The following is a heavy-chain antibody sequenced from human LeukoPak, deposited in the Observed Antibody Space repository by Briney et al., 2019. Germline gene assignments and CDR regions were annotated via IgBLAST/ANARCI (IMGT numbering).Heavy chain of an antibody. CDR3: ARDRRPSQYDILTGYPFDP. CDR2: ISAYNGNT. Sequence: ASVNVSCKASGYTFTSYGISWVRQAPGQGLEWMGWISAYNGNTNYAQKLQGRVTMTTDTSTSTAYMELRSLRSEDPAVYYCARDRRPSQYDILTGYPFDPWGQGTLVTVSS. J-gene: IGHJ5*02. CDR1: GYTFTSYG. V-gene: IGHV1-18*01. D-gene: IGHD3-9*01.